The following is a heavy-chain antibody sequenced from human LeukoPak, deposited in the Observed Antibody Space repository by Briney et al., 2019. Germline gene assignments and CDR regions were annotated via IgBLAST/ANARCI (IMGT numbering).Heavy chain of an antibody. D-gene: IGHD3-22*01. CDR2: ISYDGSNK. Sequence: GGCLRLSCAASGFTFSSYAMHWVRQAPGKGLEWVAVISYDGSNKYYADSVKGRFTISRDNSKNSLYLQMNSLRAEDTAVYYCARGFGGYHLWGQGTLVTVSS. CDR3: ARGFGGYHL. J-gene: IGHJ5*02. V-gene: IGHV3-30-3*01. CDR1: GFTFSSYA.